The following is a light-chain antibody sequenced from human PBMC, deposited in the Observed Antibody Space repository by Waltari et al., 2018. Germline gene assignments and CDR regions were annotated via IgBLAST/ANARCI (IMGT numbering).Light chain of an antibody. CDR1: SGSVSTTYY. CDR3: ALYMGRGIRV. Sequence: QTVVTQEPAFSVSPGGTVTLTCGLNSGSVSTTYYPSLYQQTPGQAPRTLIYNTNMRSSGVPDRFSGSILGDKAALTITGAQADDECDYYCALYMGRGIRVFGGGTKLTVL. CDR2: NTN. V-gene: IGLV8-61*01. J-gene: IGLJ2*01.